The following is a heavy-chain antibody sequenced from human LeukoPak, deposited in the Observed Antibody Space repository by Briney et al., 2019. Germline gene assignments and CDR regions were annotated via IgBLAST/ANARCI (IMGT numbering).Heavy chain of an antibody. Sequence: SQTLSLTCAISGDSISSNNAAWNWIRQSPSRGLEWLGRTYYRSKWYNDYAVSVKSRITINPDTSKNQFSLQLNSVTPEDTAIYYYARHFWSGNNWFDPWGQGTLVTVSS. D-gene: IGHD3-3*02. V-gene: IGHV6-1*01. CDR1: GDSISSNNAA. CDR2: TYYRSKWYN. J-gene: IGHJ5*02. CDR3: ARHFWSGNNWFDP.